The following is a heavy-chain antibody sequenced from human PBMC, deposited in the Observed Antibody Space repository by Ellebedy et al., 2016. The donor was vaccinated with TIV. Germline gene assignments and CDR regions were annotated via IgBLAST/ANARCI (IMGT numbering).Heavy chain of an antibody. CDR1: GFTFSTYA. CDR3: VKDQIAGDGRWVFDL. D-gene: IGHD5-24*01. Sequence: GESLKISCATSGFTFSTYAMTWVRQAPGKGLEWVANIKDDGRDKYYVDSVKGRFTISRDSAKNTLYLQMNSLRAEDTGIYYCVKDQIAGDGRWVFDLWGQGTVVTVSS. V-gene: IGHV3-7*03. CDR2: IKDDGRDK. J-gene: IGHJ3*01.